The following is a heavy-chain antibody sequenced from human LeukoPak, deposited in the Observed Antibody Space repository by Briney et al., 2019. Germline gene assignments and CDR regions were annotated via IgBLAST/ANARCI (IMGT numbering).Heavy chain of an antibody. CDR3: ARNGRYFDWLSYNWFDP. CDR2: ISAYNGNT. J-gene: IGHJ5*02. D-gene: IGHD3-9*01. CDR1: GYTFTSYG. V-gene: IGHV1-18*01. Sequence: ASVKVSCKASGYTFTSYGISWVRQAPGQGLEWMGWISAYNGNTNYAQKLQGRVTMTTDTCTSTAYMELRSLRSDDTAVYYCARNGRYFDWLSYNWFDPWGQGTLVTVSS.